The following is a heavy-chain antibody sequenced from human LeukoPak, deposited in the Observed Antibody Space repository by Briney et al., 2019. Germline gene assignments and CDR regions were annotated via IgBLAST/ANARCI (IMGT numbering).Heavy chain of an antibody. D-gene: IGHD5-24*01. CDR3: ASSEMATI. CDR1: GFTDSSNY. Sequence: GGSLRLSCAASGFTDSSNYMSWVHQAPGKGLEWVSVIYSGGSTYYADSVKGRFTISRDNSKNTLYLQMNSLRAEDTAVYYCASSEMATIRGQGTLVTVSS. V-gene: IGHV3-53*01. J-gene: IGHJ4*02. CDR2: IYSGGST.